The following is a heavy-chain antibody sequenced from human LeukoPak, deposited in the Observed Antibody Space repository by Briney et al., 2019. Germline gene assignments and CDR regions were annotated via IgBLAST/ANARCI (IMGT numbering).Heavy chain of an antibody. CDR3: ARSFSDYGDFVP. CDR2: INPQSGNP. J-gene: IGHJ1*01. Sequence: GASVKVSCKTSGYTFSGYYIHWVRQAPGQGLEWLGWINPQSGNPNYAQKFEGRVTFTRDTSLTTAFMEMSGLKSDDTAIYYCARSFSDYGDFVPWGQGGMLTVSS. V-gene: IGHV1-2*02. D-gene: IGHD4-17*01. CDR1: GYTFSGYY.